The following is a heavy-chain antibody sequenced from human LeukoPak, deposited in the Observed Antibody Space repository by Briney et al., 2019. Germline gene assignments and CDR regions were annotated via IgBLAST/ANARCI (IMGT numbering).Heavy chain of an antibody. CDR1: GFTVSTNY. CDR2: IYSGGNT. Sequence: PGGSLRLSCAASGFTVSTNYMSWVRQAPGKGLEWVSVIYSGGNTYYADSVKGRFTISRDNSKNTLYLQMNSLRAEDTAVYYCARDQLLPLRFDYWGQGTLVTVSS. V-gene: IGHV3-66*01. CDR3: ARDQLLPLRFDY. D-gene: IGHD2-15*01. J-gene: IGHJ4*02.